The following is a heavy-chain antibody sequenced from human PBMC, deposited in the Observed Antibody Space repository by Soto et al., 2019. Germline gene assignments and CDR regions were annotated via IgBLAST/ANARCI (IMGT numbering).Heavy chain of an antibody. CDR1: GFTFSNYA. J-gene: IGHJ5*02. D-gene: IGHD1-7*01. CDR2: INGSGGGA. CDR3: AKDAVPRNGVWYYFDL. Sequence: EAQLLESGGGLVQPGGSLRLSCAASGFTFSNYAMNWVRQAPGKGLEWASSINGSGGGASYTDSVKGRFTVSRDDSMKTLYLQMSSLRVDDTAVYYCAKDAVPRNGVWYYFDLWGQGTLVAVSS. V-gene: IGHV3-23*01.